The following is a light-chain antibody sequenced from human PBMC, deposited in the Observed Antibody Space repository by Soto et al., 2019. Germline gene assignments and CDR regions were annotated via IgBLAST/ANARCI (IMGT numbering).Light chain of an antibody. CDR3: HQSNDWWT. CDR1: QSVSNN. J-gene: IGKJ1*01. CDR2: GAS. Sequence: EIVMTQSPATLSVSPGERATLSCRASQSVSNNLAWYQQKPGQAPRLLIYGASTRATGIPARFSGSGSGTEFTLTISSLQSEDFAVYYCHQSNDWWTFGQGTK. V-gene: IGKV3-15*01.